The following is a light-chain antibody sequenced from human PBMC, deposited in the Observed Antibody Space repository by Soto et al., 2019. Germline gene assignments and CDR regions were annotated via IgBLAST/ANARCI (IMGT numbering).Light chain of an antibody. CDR2: AAS. J-gene: IGKJ5*01. Sequence: DIQMTQSPSSLSGSVGDRVTITCRASESISRHLNWYQQKPGKAPKLLIYAASSLQNGVPSRFRGGGAGTDFTLTISNLQHEDFATYYCQQTYTPLSITFGQGTRLDIK. CDR3: QQTYTPLSIT. V-gene: IGKV1-39*01. CDR1: ESISRH.